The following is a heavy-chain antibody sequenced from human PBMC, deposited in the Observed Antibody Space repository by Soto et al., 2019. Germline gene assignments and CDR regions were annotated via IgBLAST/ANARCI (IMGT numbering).Heavy chain of an antibody. D-gene: IGHD5-18*01. CDR1: GFTFSSYS. Sequence: GGSLRLSCAASGFTFSSYSMNWVRQAPGKGLEWVSSISSSSSYIYYADSVKGRFTISRDNAKNSLYLQMNSLRAEDTAVYYCAREEEGYSYGXRPYYYYGMDVWGQGTTVTVSS. CDR2: ISSSSSYI. CDR3: AREEEGYSYGXRPYYYYGMDV. V-gene: IGHV3-21*01. J-gene: IGHJ6*02.